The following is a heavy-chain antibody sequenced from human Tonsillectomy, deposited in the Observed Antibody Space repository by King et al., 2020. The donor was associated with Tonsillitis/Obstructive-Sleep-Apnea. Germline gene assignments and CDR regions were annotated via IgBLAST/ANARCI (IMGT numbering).Heavy chain of an antibody. Sequence: VQLVQSGGGLVQPGRSLRHSCAASGLTFDDYGMHWVRQAPGKGLEWVSGISWNSGSINYADSVKGRFTISRDNAKSSLYLQMNSLRAEDTALYYCAKDMVGVTLEAFDIWGQGTMVTVSS. CDR2: ISWNSGSI. V-gene: IGHV3-9*01. D-gene: IGHD1-26*01. CDR3: AKDMVGVTLEAFDI. J-gene: IGHJ3*02. CDR1: GLTFDDYG.